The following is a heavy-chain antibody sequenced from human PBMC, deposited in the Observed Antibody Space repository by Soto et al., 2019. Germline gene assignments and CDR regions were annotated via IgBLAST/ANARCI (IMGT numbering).Heavy chain of an antibody. J-gene: IGHJ6*02. CDR3: ARGRVYGDYDPYYYYGMDV. Sequence: SVKVSCKASGGTFSSYAISWVRQAPGQGLEWMGGIIPIFGTANYAQKFQGRVTITADESTSTAYMELSSLRSEDTAVYYCARGRVYGDYDPYYYYGMDVWGQGTTVTVSS. D-gene: IGHD4-17*01. V-gene: IGHV1-69*13. CDR1: GGTFSSYA. CDR2: IIPIFGTA.